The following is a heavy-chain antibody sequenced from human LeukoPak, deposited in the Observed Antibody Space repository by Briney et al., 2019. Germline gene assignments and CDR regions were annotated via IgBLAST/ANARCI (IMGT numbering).Heavy chain of an antibody. J-gene: IGHJ6*03. CDR2: IYPGDSDT. CDR3: ARLGPGCSSTSCYPYYYYYMDV. CDR1: GYSFTSYW. V-gene: IGHV5-51*01. Sequence: GESLKISCKSSGYSFTSYWIGWVRQMPGKGLEWMGIIYPGDSDTRYSPSFQGQVTISADKSISTAYLQWSSLKASDTAMYYCARLGPGCSSTSCYPYYYYYMDVWGKGTTVTVSS. D-gene: IGHD2-2*01.